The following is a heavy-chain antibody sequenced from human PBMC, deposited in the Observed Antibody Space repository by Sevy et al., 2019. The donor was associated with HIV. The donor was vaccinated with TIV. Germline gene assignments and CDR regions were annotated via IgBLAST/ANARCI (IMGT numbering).Heavy chain of an antibody. CDR2: IHYTGGT. J-gene: IGHJ4*02. D-gene: IGHD5-18*01. CDR1: GGSISNSDSY. V-gene: IGHV4-30-4*02. Sequence: SENLSLTCTVSGGSISNSDSYWSWIRQPPGKGLEWIGYIHYTGGTYYNPFLKSRVAMSVDTSEKQFSLKLSSMTEADTAVYYCASKRRYNHGPFDYWGQGTLVTVSS. CDR3: ASKRRYNHGPFDY.